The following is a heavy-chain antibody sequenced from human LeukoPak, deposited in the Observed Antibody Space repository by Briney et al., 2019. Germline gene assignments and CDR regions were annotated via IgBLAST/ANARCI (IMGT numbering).Heavy chain of an antibody. CDR1: GGSFSPYY. D-gene: IGHD6-6*01. J-gene: IGHJ6*03. CDR3: ARGGEYSSSSGVYYYYYYYMDV. Sequence: PSETLSLTCTVYGGSFSPYYWNWLRQPPGKGLEWIGEINHRGSTTYNPSLKSRVTISLDTSKNQFSLKLSSVTAADTAVYYCARGGEYSSSSGVYYYYYYYMDVWGKGTTVTVSS. CDR2: INHRGST. V-gene: IGHV4-34*01.